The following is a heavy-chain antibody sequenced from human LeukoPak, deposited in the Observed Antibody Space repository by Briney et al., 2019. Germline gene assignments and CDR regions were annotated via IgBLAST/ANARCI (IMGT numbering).Heavy chain of an antibody. CDR1: GSTFSSYE. J-gene: IGHJ6*04. Sequence: RPGGSLRLSCAASGSTFSSYEMNWVRQAPGKGLEWVSYISRSGSTIYYADSVKGRFTISRDNAKNSLYLQMNSLRAEDTAVYYCARESRSYCSGGSCYSAPGDYYYGMDVWGKGTTVTVSS. CDR3: ARESRSYCSGGSCYSAPGDYYYGMDV. CDR2: ISRSGSTI. D-gene: IGHD2-15*01. V-gene: IGHV3-48*03.